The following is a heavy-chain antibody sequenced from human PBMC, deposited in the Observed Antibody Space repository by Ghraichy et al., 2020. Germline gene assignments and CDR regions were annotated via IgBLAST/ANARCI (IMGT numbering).Heavy chain of an antibody. CDR3: ARIRHYDSSGYYGSGYYYYGMDV. CDR1: GFTFSSYS. Sequence: GGSLRLSCAASGFTFSSYSMNWVRQAPGKGLEWVSYISSSSSTIYYADSVKGRFTISRDNAKNSLYLQMNSLRAEDTAVYYCARIRHYDSSGYYGSGYYYYGMDVWGQGTTVTVSS. V-gene: IGHV3-48*04. J-gene: IGHJ6*02. CDR2: ISSSSSTI. D-gene: IGHD3-22*01.